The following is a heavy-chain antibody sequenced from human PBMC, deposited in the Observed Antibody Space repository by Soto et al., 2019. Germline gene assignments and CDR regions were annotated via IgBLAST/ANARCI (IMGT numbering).Heavy chain of an antibody. CDR2: IRPDGSAQ. V-gene: IGHV3-7*05. CDR1: GFTFSNFW. CDR3: AREGGWDLQDY. Sequence: GVSLRLSCSASGFTFSNFWMSWVRQAPGKGLEWVANIRPDGSAQYYVDSVKGRFTVSRDNTKNSLYLQMNSLRAEDTAMYYCAREGGWDLQDYWGQGALVTVSS. D-gene: IGHD1-26*01. J-gene: IGHJ4*02.